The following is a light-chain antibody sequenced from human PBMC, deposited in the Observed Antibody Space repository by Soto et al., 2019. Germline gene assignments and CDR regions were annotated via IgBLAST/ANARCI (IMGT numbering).Light chain of an antibody. CDR2: GTS. V-gene: IGKV3-15*01. Sequence: EIVMTQAPATLSLSPGERVTLSCRASQSVSSNLAWYQQKPGQAPRLLIYGTSTMATGIPGRFRGSGSQTDFHLTISSLQSEDFSDYYCQKSNTWPPHPFGRGTKLEI. CDR3: QKSNTWPPHP. CDR1: QSVSSN. J-gene: IGKJ2*01.